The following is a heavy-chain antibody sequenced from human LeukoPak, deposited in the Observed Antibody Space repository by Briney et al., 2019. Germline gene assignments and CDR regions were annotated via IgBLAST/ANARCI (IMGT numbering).Heavy chain of an antibody. J-gene: IGHJ4*02. CDR2: INPNNGGT. Sequence: ASVRVSCTASGYTFTDYWIHWVREAPGEGVEWIGWINPNNGGTNYAQRFQGRVTITRDTSISTAYMELSRLRSDDTAVYYCARASRWIGVVTYWGQGTLVTVSS. CDR3: ARASRWIGVVTY. CDR1: GYTFTDYW. V-gene: IGHV1-2*02. D-gene: IGHD3-3*01.